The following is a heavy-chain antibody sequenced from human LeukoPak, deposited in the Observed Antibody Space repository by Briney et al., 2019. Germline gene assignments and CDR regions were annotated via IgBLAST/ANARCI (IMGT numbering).Heavy chain of an antibody. CDR2: VSAYNGNT. CDR3: ARDSGSVHWFDP. CDR1: GYAFTSYG. J-gene: IGHJ5*02. V-gene: IGHV1-18*01. D-gene: IGHD3-22*01. Sequence: ASVKVSCKASGYAFTSYGISWVRQAPGQGLEWMGWVSAYNGNTNYAQKLQGRVTMTTDTSTSTAYMELRSLRSDDTAVYYCARDSGSVHWFDPWGQGTLVTVSS.